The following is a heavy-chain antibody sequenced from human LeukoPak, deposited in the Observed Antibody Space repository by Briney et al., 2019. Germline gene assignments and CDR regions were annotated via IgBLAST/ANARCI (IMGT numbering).Heavy chain of an antibody. V-gene: IGHV3-64*02. J-gene: IGHJ6*02. CDR2: ISSNGGST. D-gene: IGHD3-10*01. Sequence: GGSLRLSCAASGFTFSNSAMHWVRQAPGKGLEYVSAISSNGGSTYYADSVKGRFTISRDNSKNTLYLQMNSLRAEDTAAYYCARDFDYYGSGSYDPRYYGMDVWGQGTTVTVSS. CDR1: GFTFSNSA. CDR3: ARDFDYYGSGSYDPRYYGMDV.